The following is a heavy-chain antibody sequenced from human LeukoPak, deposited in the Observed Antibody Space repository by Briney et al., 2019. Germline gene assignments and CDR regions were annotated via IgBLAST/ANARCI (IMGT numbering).Heavy chain of an antibody. Sequence: GGSLRLSCAASGFTFSSYAMSWVRQAPGKGLEWVSTINNNGGSTSYADSVKGRFTISRANSKNTLYLQMNSLRAEDTAVYYCAKSGIVYYDSSGYFDYWGQGTLVTVSS. CDR2: INNNGGST. D-gene: IGHD3-22*01. J-gene: IGHJ4*02. CDR3: AKSGIVYYDSSGYFDY. CDR1: GFTFSSYA. V-gene: IGHV3-23*01.